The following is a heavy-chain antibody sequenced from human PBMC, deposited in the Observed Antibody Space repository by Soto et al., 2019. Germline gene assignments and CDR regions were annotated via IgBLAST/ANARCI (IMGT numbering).Heavy chain of an antibody. CDR3: ARGQSSGYRWFDP. Sequence: QLQLQESGSGLVKPSQTLSLTCAVSGGSLSSGGYSWSWIRQPPGKGLEWIGYIYHSGSTYYNPSLNSRGTISVDRSKNQFSLKLSSVPAADTAVYYCARGQSSGYRWFDPWGQGTLVTFSS. J-gene: IGHJ5*02. D-gene: IGHD3-22*01. V-gene: IGHV4-30-2*01. CDR2: IYHSGST. CDR1: GGSLSSGGYS.